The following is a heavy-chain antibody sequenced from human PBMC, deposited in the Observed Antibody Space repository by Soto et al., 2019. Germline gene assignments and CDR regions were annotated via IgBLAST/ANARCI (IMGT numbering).Heavy chain of an antibody. Sequence: GGSLRLSCAASGFTFSSYGMHWVRQAPGKGLEWVAVIWYDGSNKYYADSVKGRFTISRDNSKNTLYLQMNSLRAEDTAVYYCASNFDSSGYYGEFDPWGQGTLVTVSS. V-gene: IGHV3-33*01. CDR1: GFTFSSYG. J-gene: IGHJ5*02. CDR2: IWYDGSNK. D-gene: IGHD3-22*01. CDR3: ASNFDSSGYYGEFDP.